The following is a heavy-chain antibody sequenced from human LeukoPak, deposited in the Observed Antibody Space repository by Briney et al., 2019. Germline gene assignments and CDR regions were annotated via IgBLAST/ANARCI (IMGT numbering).Heavy chain of an antibody. CDR3: ARQYSSGWQKIDTFNI. CDR2: INPNSGGT. D-gene: IGHD6-19*01. Sequence: GASVKVSCKSSGYTFTGFYMHWVRQAPGQGLEWMGWINPNSGGTRYAQKFQARVTMTRDTSISTAYMELSSLRSDDTAVYYCARQYSSGWQKIDTFNIWGQGTMVTASS. CDR1: GYTFTGFY. J-gene: IGHJ3*02. V-gene: IGHV1-2*02.